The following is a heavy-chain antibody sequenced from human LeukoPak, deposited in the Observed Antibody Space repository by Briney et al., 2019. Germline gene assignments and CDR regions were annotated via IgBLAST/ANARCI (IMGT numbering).Heavy chain of an antibody. V-gene: IGHV1-24*01. CDR2: FDPEDGET. J-gene: IGHJ4*02. D-gene: IGHD3-10*01. Sequence: ASVKVSCKVSRYTLTELSMHWVRQAPGKGLEWMGGFDPEDGETIYAQKFQGRVTMTEDTSTDTAYMELSSLRSEDTAVYYCATVPITMVRGAQTRFDYWGQGTLVTVSS. CDR3: ATVPITMVRGAQTRFDY. CDR1: RYTLTELS.